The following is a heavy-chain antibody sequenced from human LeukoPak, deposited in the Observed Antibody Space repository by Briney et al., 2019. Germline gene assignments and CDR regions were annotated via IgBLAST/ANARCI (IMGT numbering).Heavy chain of an antibody. Sequence: PGGSLRLSCAASGFTFSSYSMNWVRQAPGKGLEWVSSISSSSSYIYYADSVKGRFTISRDNAKNSLYLQKNSLRAEDTAVYYCARGRGIAAAGRPSFFDYWGQGTLVTVSS. CDR1: GFTFSSYS. V-gene: IGHV3-21*01. CDR2: ISSSSSYI. J-gene: IGHJ4*02. CDR3: ARGRGIAAAGRPSFFDY. D-gene: IGHD6-13*01.